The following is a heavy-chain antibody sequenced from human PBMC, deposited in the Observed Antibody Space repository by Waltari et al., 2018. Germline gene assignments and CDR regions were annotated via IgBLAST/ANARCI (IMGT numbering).Heavy chain of an antibody. CDR1: GYTFTSYY. V-gene: IGHV1-46*01. J-gene: IGHJ6*02. Sequence: QVQLVQSGAEVKKPGASVKVSCKASGYTFTSYYMHWVRQAPGQGLEWMGIINPSGGSTSYAQKFQGRVTMTRDTSTSTVYMELSSLRSEDTAVYYCARDYEDIVVVVAAFYYYYGMDVWGQGTTVTVSS. CDR2: INPSGGST. D-gene: IGHD2-15*01. CDR3: ARDYEDIVVVVAAFYYYYGMDV.